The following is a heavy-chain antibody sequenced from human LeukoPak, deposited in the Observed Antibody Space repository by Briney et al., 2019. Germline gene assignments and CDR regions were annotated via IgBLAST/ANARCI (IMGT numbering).Heavy chain of an antibody. CDR1: GGSISSYY. V-gene: IGHV4-59*12. D-gene: IGHD3-10*01. CDR2: IYYSEST. Sequence: SETLSLTCTVSGGSISSYYWSWIRQPPGKGLEWIGYIYYSESTNYNPSLKSRVTVSVDTSKELFSLNLTSVTAADTAVYYCARSAFTTGRFDYWAQGTLVTVPS. CDR3: ARSAFTTGRFDY. J-gene: IGHJ4*02.